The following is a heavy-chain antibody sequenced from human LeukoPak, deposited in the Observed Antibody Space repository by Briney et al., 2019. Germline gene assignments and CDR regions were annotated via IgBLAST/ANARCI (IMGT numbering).Heavy chain of an antibody. V-gene: IGHV1-18*01. CDR1: GYTFTSYG. J-gene: IGHJ3*02. CDR3: ARLWFGELRDAFDI. Sequence: ASVKVSCKASGYTFTSYGISWVRQAPGQGLEWMGWISAYNGNTDYAQKLQGRVTMTTDTSTSTAYMELRSLRSDDTAVYYCARLWFGELRDAFDIWGQGTMVTVSS. D-gene: IGHD3-10*01. CDR2: ISAYNGNT.